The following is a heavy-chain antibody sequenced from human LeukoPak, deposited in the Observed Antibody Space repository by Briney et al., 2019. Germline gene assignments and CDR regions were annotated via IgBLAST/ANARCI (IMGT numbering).Heavy chain of an antibody. Sequence: GGSLRLSCAASGFTVGSYFMSWVRQAPGKGLEWVSVIYSGGRTDYADSVKGRFTISRHNSENTLYLQMNSLRAEDTAVYYCARGTSGGWFGIFWGQGTLVTVSS. J-gene: IGHJ4*02. D-gene: IGHD6-19*01. CDR2: IYSGGRT. CDR1: GFTVGSYF. V-gene: IGHV3-53*04. CDR3: ARGTSGGWFGIF.